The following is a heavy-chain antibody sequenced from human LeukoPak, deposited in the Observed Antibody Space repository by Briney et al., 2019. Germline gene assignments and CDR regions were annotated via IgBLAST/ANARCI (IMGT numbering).Heavy chain of an antibody. V-gene: IGHV3-30*02. Sequence: GGSLRLSCAASGFTFSSYWMSWVRQAPGKGLEWVAFIRYDGSDKYYADSVKGRFTISRDNCKNTLDLQMNSLRAEDTAVYYCAKDPVGATVFDYWGQGTLVSVAS. CDR1: GFTFSSYW. CDR3: AKDPVGATVFDY. J-gene: IGHJ4*02. D-gene: IGHD1-26*01. CDR2: IRYDGSDK.